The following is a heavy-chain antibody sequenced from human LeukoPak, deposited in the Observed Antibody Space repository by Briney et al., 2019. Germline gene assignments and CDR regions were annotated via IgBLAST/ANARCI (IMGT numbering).Heavy chain of an antibody. V-gene: IGHV4-4*07. CDR1: GGSISSYY. CDR2: IYTSGST. Sequence: SQTLSLTCTVSGGSISSYYWSWIRQPAGKGLEWIGRIYTSGSTNYNPSLKSRVTMSVDTSKNQFSLKLSSVTAADTAVYYCARDLADYVWGSSYYFDYWGQGTLVTVSS. J-gene: IGHJ4*02. D-gene: IGHD3-16*01. CDR3: ARDLADYVWGSSYYFDY.